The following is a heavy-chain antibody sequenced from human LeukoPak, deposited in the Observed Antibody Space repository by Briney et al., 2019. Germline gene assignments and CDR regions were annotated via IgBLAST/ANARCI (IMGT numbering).Heavy chain of an antibody. J-gene: IGHJ4*02. CDR1: GFTFTDYY. CDR3: ILSSGFMYYFDY. CDR2: ISSIGSTI. Sequence: GGSLRLSCAASGFTFTDYYLSWIRQAPGKGLEWVSYISSIGSTIFYADSVKGRFTVSRDNGKSSLYLEMNSLRGEDTAVYSCILSSGFMYYFDYWGQGTLVTVSS. V-gene: IGHV3-11*01. D-gene: IGHD3-22*01.